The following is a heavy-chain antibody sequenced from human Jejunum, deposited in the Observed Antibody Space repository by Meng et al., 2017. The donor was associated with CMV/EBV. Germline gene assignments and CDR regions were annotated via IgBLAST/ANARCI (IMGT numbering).Heavy chain of an antibody. J-gene: IGHJ6*02. CDR1: EQY. Sequence: EQYMGWARQATGRGLEWVGVTRSKDQKSTTEYAASVKGRFTVSRDDSKNSLYLQMNSLQTGDSAVYYCVRMFYFGSGSSWGMDVWGQGTTVTVSS. CDR2: TRSKDQKSTT. V-gene: IGHV3-72*01. CDR3: VRMFYFGSGSSWGMDV. D-gene: IGHD3-10*01.